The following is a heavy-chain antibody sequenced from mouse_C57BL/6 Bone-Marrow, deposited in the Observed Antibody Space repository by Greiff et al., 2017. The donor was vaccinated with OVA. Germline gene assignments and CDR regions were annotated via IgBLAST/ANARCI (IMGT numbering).Heavy chain of an antibody. CDR3: TTEGDTLLDY. Sequence: EVQLQQSGAELVRPGASVKLSCTASGFNIKDDYMHWVKQRPEQGLEWIGWIDPENGDTEYASKFQGKTTITADTSSNTAYLQLSSLTSEDTAVYYCTTEGDTLLDYWGQGTTLTVSS. V-gene: IGHV14-4*01. CDR1: GFNIKDDY. D-gene: IGHD3-3*01. J-gene: IGHJ2*01. CDR2: IDPENGDT.